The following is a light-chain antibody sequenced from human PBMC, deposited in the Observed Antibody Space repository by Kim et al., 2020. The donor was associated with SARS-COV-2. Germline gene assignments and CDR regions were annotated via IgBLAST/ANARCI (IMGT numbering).Light chain of an antibody. V-gene: IGLV2-14*03. CDR1: SSDIGAYNY. CDR2: GVN. CDR3: SSYTTSKTVV. Sequence: GQSITISCTGTSSDIGAYNYVSWFQQHPGKAPKVMIYGVNNRPSGISSRFSGSKSGNTASLTISGLQTEDEADYYCSSYTTSKTVVFGGGTKSPS. J-gene: IGLJ2*01.